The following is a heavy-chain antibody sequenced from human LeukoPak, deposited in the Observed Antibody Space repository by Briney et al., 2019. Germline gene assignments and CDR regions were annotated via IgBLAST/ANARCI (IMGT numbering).Heavy chain of an antibody. CDR1: GGSISSYY. J-gene: IGHJ4*02. V-gene: IGHV4-59*01. Sequence: SETLSLTCTVSGGSISSYYWSWIRQPPGKGLEWIGYIYYSGSTNYNPSLKSRVTISVDTSKNQFSLKLSSVTAADTAVYYCARAQPLVRGVIITSWYFDYWGQGTLVTVSS. CDR3: ARAQPLVRGVIITSWYFDY. D-gene: IGHD3-10*01. CDR2: IYYSGST.